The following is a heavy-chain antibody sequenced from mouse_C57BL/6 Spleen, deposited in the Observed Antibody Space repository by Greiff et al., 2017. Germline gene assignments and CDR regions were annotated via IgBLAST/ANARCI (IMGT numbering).Heavy chain of an antibody. CDR2: IYPGDGDT. D-gene: IGHD2-5*01. CDR3: ARSDSNYDYAMDY. CDR1: GYAFSSSW. Sequence: VQLQQSGPELVKPGASVKISCKASGYAFSSSWMNWVKQRPGKGLEWIGRIYPGDGDTNYNGKFKGKATLTADKSSSTAYMQLSSLTSEDSAVYVCARSDSNYDYAMDYWGQGTSVTVSS. J-gene: IGHJ4*01. V-gene: IGHV1-82*01.